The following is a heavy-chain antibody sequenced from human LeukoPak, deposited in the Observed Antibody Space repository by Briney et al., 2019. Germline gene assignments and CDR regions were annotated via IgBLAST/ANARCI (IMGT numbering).Heavy chain of an antibody. Sequence: AGGSLRLSCAASGFSFISCSMHWVRQVPGKGLVWVSRINTDGTDTSYADSVKGRFTISRDNAKNTLYLQMNSLTVEDTAVYYCAKDLHYNAADDWGKGTLVTVSS. CDR2: INTDGTDT. CDR3: AKDLHYNAADD. CDR1: GFSFISCS. V-gene: IGHV3-74*01. J-gene: IGHJ4*02. D-gene: IGHD1-14*01.